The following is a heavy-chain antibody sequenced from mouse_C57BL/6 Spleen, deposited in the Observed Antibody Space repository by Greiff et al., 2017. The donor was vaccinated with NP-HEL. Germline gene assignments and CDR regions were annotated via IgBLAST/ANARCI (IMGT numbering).Heavy chain of an antibody. CDR3: TRKYYGSSYD. J-gene: IGHJ2*01. CDR2: IDPETGGT. V-gene: IGHV1-15*01. Sequence: VKLVESGAELVRPGASVTLSCKASGYTFTDYEMHWVKQTPVHGLEWIGAIDPETGGTAYNQKFKGKAILTADKSSSTAYMELRSLTSEDSAVYYCTRKYYGSSYDWGQGTTLTVSS. CDR1: GYTFTDYE. D-gene: IGHD1-1*01.